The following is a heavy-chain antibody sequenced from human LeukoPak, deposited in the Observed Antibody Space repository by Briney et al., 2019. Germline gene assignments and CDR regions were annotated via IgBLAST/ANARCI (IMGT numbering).Heavy chain of an antibody. Sequence: GASVKVSCKASGYTFTGYYMHWVRQAPGQGLEWMGWINPNSGGTNYAQKFQGRVTMTRDTSISTAYMELSRLRSDDTAVHYRARDHEVVGAVYYFDYWGQGTLVTVSS. CDR2: INPNSGGT. CDR3: ARDHEVVGAVYYFDY. V-gene: IGHV1-2*02. CDR1: GYTFTGYY. J-gene: IGHJ4*02. D-gene: IGHD1-26*01.